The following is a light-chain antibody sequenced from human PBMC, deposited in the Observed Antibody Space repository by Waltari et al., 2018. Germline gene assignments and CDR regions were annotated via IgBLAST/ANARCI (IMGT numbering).Light chain of an antibody. J-gene: IGKJ1*01. V-gene: IGKV3-20*01. Sequence: EIVLAQSPGTLSLSPGERATLSCRASQTVAKNFVAWYQQRPGQSPRLLFYGASNRDAGVPIRFSGSGSGTDFTLTISRLEPEDFALYFCQQYGVSPRTFGPGTKVEVK. CDR2: GAS. CDR1: QTVAKNF. CDR3: QQYGVSPRT.